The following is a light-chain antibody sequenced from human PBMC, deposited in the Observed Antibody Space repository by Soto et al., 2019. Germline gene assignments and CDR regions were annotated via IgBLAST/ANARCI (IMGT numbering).Light chain of an antibody. V-gene: IGLV1-40*01. CDR1: SSNIGAGYD. CDR2: GNS. Sequence: QYVLTHPPSVSGAPGQRVTISCTGSSSNIGAGYDVHWYQQLPGTAPKLLMYGNSNRPSGVPDRFSGFKSGTSASLAITGLQAEDEADYYCQSYDSSLSGVVFGGGTKLTVL. J-gene: IGLJ2*01. CDR3: QSYDSSLSGVV.